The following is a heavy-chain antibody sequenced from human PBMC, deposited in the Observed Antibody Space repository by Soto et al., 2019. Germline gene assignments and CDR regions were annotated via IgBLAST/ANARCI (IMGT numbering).Heavy chain of an antibody. V-gene: IGHV4-39*01. CDR2: IYYSGST. CDR1: GGSISSSSYY. J-gene: IGHJ6*02. Sequence: PSETLSLTCTVSGGSISSSSYYWGWIRQPPGKGLEWIGSIYYSGSTYYNPSLKSRVTISVDTSKNQFSLKLSSVTAADTAVYYCARHLDSTDGMDVWGQGTTVTVSS. CDR3: ARHLDSTDGMDV. D-gene: IGHD2-2*01.